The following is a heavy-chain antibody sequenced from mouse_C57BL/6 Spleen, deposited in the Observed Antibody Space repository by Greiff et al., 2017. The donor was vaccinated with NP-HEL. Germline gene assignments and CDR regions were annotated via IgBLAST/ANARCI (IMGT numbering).Heavy chain of an antibody. CDR1: GYSITSGYY. Sequence: ESGPGLVKPSQSLSLTCSVTGYSITSGYYWNWIRQFPGNKLEWMGYISYDGSNNYNPSLKNRISITRDTSKNQFFLKLNSVTTEDTATYYCARASGSSYWYFDVWGTGTTVTVSS. CDR2: ISYDGSN. J-gene: IGHJ1*03. D-gene: IGHD1-1*01. CDR3: ARASGSSYWYFDV. V-gene: IGHV3-6*01.